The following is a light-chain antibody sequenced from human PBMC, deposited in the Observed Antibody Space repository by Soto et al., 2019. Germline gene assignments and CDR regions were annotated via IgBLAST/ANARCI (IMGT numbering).Light chain of an antibody. CDR3: QQSYSTPFT. V-gene: IGKV1-39*01. CDR2: GAS. CDR1: QSINSY. J-gene: IGKJ3*01. Sequence: DLQMTQSPSSLSAFVGDRVTITCRASQSINSYLNWYQHRPGKAPQLLIYGASSLQTGVPSRFSGSGSGTVFTLTISSLQREDSATYSCQQSYSTPFTFGPGTKVDLK.